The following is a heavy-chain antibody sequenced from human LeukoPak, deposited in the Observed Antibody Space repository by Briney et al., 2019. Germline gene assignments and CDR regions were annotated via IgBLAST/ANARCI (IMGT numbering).Heavy chain of an antibody. CDR2: ISGSGGST. CDR1: GFTFSSYA. Sequence: GGSLRLSCAASGFTFSSYAKSWVRQAPGKGLEWVSAISGSGGSTYYADSVKGRFTISRDNSKNTLYLQMNSLRAEDTAVYYCAKRYYYDSSGYYYLVDYWGQGTLVTVSS. CDR3: AKRYYYDSSGYYYLVDY. V-gene: IGHV3-23*01. J-gene: IGHJ4*02. D-gene: IGHD3-22*01.